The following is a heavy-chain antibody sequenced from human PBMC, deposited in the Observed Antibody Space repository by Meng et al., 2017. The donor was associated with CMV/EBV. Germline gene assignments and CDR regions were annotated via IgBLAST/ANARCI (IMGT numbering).Heavy chain of an antibody. CDR1: GVSISSSTYY. V-gene: IGHV4-39*07. Sequence: SETLSLTCTVSGVSISSSTYYWGWIRQPPGKGLEWFGSIHYGGTTYHNPSLKSRVTISVDTSNNQFSLKLSSVTAADTAVYYCARDGERGYYDSSGYYLPTLVFDIWGQGTMVTVSS. J-gene: IGHJ3*02. CDR2: IHYGGTT. D-gene: IGHD3-22*01. CDR3: ARDGERGYYDSSGYYLPTLVFDI.